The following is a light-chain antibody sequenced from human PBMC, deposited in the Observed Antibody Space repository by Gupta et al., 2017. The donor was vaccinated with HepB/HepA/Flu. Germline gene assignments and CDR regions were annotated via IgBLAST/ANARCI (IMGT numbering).Light chain of an antibody. V-gene: IGLV3-25*03. CDR3: QSADSSGWGV. J-gene: IGLJ2*01. CDR2: KDS. CDR1: ALPKQY. Sequence: SHELTQPPSVSVSPGQTARITCSGDALPKQYAYWYQQKPGKAPVLVIYKDSERPSGIPERFSGSSSGTTVTLTISGVQAEDEADYYCQSADSSGWGVFGGGTKLTV.